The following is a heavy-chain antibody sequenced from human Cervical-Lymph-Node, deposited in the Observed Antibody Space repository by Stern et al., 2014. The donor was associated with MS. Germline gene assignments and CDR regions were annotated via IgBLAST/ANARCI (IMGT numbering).Heavy chain of an antibody. Sequence: QVQLVESGPGLVKPSQILSLTCTVSGGSISSGSYYLSWIRQPAGKGLEWIGRIYASGSPYYNAYLQGRVNISAATYESQFSLKLTSVTAADTAVYYCARGTEYTSPNYSYYYGMDVWGQGTTVTVSS. CDR2: IYASGSP. CDR1: GGSISSGSYY. V-gene: IGHV4-61*02. J-gene: IGHJ6*02. CDR3: ARGTEYTSPNYSYYYGMDV. D-gene: IGHD2-2*01.